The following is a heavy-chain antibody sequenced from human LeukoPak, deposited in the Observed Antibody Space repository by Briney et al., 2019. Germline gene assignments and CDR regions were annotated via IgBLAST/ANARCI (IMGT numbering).Heavy chain of an antibody. J-gene: IGHJ4*02. Sequence: QPGGSLRLSCAASGFTFSRFWMHWVRHAPGKGLVWVSRINTDASNTTYADSVKGRFTISRDNAKNTLYLQMNSLRAEDTSVYYCARDQSIAGPTTADYWGQGTLVTVSS. CDR3: ARDQSIAGPTTADY. V-gene: IGHV3-74*01. D-gene: IGHD1-26*01. CDR1: GFTFSRFW. CDR2: INTDASNT.